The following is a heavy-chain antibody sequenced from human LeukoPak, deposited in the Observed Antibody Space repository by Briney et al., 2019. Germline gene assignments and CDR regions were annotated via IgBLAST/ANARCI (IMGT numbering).Heavy chain of an antibody. D-gene: IGHD1-1*01. CDR3: IRLVTGRDY. Sequence: PGGSLRLSCAASGFIFSGSAMNWVRQTSGKGLEWVGRIRSKTNNYATEYAASVKGRFTISRDDSKNMAYLQMNSLKIEDTAVYYCIRLVTGRDYWGQGTLVTVSS. V-gene: IGHV3-73*01. CDR1: GFIFSGSA. J-gene: IGHJ4*02. CDR2: IRSKTNNYAT.